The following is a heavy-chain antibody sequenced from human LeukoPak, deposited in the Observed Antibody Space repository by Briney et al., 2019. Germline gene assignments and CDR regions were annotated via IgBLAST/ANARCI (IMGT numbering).Heavy chain of an antibody. Sequence: ASVKVSCKASGYTFTSYGMSWVRQAPGQGLEWMGWINAYNGNTNYAQKLQGRVTMTTDTSTSTVCMDLRSLRSDDTAVYFCARDSGGSYYYWGQGTLVTVSS. CDR1: GYTFTSYG. D-gene: IGHD1-26*01. CDR3: ARDSGGSYYY. J-gene: IGHJ4*02. CDR2: INAYNGNT. V-gene: IGHV1-18*01.